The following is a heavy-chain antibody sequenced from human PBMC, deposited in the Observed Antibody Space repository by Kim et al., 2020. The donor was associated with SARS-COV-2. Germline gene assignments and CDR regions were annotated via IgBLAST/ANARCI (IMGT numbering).Heavy chain of an antibody. Sequence: SRVTISVDTSKNQFPLKLSSVTAADTAVYYCARETAMVSYYYYYYGMDVWGQGTTVTVSS. V-gene: IGHV4-31*02. J-gene: IGHJ6*02. D-gene: IGHD5-18*01. CDR3: ARETAMVSYYYYYYGMDV.